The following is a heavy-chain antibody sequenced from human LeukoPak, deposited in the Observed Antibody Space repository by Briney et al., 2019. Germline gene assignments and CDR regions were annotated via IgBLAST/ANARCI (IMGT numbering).Heavy chain of an antibody. CDR2: IYYSGST. CDR3: AREICSGGSCYFDY. CDR1: GGSISSYY. V-gene: IGHV4-59*01. Sequence: SETLSLTCTVSGGSISSYYWSWIRQPPGKGLEWIGYIYYSGSTNYNPSLKSRVTISVDTSKNQFSLKLSSVTAADRAVYYCAREICSGGSCYFDYWGQGTLVTVSS. J-gene: IGHJ4*02. D-gene: IGHD2-15*01.